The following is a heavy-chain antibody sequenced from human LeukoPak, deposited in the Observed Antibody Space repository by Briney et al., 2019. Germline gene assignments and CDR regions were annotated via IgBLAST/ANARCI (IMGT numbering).Heavy chain of an antibody. J-gene: IGHJ6*02. CDR1: GGSISSSSHY. V-gene: IGHV4-39*07. CDR2: VFYSGST. D-gene: IGHD3-10*01. Sequence: SETLSLTCTVSGGSISSSSHYWGWIRQPPGKGLEWIGSVFYSGSTYYNPSLKSRVTISVDTSKNQFSLKLSSVTAADTAVYYCASTPLNYGSGYYGMDVWGQGTTVTVSS. CDR3: ASTPLNYGSGYYGMDV.